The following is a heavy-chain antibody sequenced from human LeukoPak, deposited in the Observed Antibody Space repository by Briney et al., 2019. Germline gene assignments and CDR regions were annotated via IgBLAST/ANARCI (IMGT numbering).Heavy chain of an antibody. V-gene: IGHV3-30-3*01. CDR3: ARDSVSTVTTWTGDY. CDR2: LSYDGSNK. CDR1: GFTFSSYA. Sequence: GGSLRLSCAASGFTFSSYAMHWVRQSPGKGLEWVAVLSYDGSNKYYADSVKGRFTISRDNSKNTLYLQMNSLRAEDTAVYYCARDSVSTVTTWTGDYWGQGTLVTVSS. J-gene: IGHJ4*02. D-gene: IGHD4-17*01.